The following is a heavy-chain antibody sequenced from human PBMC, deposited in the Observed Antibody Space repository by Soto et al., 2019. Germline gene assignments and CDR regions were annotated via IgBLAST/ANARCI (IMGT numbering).Heavy chain of an antibody. V-gene: IGHV4-4*02. CDR2: IYHSGST. J-gene: IGHJ4*02. CDR3: ARSSRRPRTSYYDFWSGYSFFDY. D-gene: IGHD3-3*01. Sequence: PSETLSLTCAVSSGSISSSNWWSWVRQPPGKGLEWIGEIYHSGSTNYNPSLKSRVTISVDKSKNQFSLKLSSVTAADTAVYYCARSSRRPRTSYYDFWSGYSFFDYWGQGTLVTVSS. CDR1: SGSISSSNW.